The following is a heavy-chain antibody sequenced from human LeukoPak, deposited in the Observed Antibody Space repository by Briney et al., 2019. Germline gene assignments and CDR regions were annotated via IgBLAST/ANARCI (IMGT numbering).Heavy chain of an antibody. D-gene: IGHD6-25*01. CDR3: ASRRGEFDY. CDR2: INHSGST. V-gene: IGHV4-34*01. J-gene: IGHJ4*02. CDR1: GGSFSGYY. Sequence: SETLSLTCAVYGGSFSGYYWSWIRQPPGKGLEWIGEINHSGSTNYNPSLKSRVTISVDTSKNQLSLKLSSVTAADTAVYYCASRRGEFDYWGQGTLVTVSS.